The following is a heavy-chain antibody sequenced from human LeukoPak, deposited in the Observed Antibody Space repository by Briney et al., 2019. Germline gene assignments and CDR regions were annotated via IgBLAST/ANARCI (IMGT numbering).Heavy chain of an antibody. J-gene: IGHJ2*01. V-gene: IGHV1-46*02. CDR1: GYTFNTYH. CDR2: IKPSGGST. CDR3: ARDYGGNWGTYNYFDL. D-gene: IGHD7-27*01. Sequence: ASVKVSCKASGYTFNTYHIHWVRQAPGHGPEWMGIIKPSGGSTTYAQNFQGRVAMTRDTSTSTVYMELSSLTSEDTAVYYCARDYGGNWGTYNYFDLWGRGTLVTASS.